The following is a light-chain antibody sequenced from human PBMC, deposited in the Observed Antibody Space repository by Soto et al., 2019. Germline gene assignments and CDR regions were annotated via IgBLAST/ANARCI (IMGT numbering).Light chain of an antibody. CDR3: QQYKVYPYI. Sequence: DIQMTKSPSTLSASVGARVTLPCRASQRLSSGLPWSQQKPGQAPKLLFYKASDLQSGISSRFSGSGSGTEFTLTISSLQPDDYATYYCQQYKVYPYIFGQGTKLE. CDR1: QRLSSG. CDR2: KAS. V-gene: IGKV1-5*03. J-gene: IGKJ2*01.